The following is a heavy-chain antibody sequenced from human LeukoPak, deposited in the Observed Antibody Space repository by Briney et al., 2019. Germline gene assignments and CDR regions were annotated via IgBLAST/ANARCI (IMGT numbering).Heavy chain of an antibody. V-gene: IGHV3-23*01. Sequence: QPGGSLRLSCAASGFTFSSYAMSWVRQAPGKGLEWVSAISGSGGSTYYADSVKGRFTISRDNSKNTLYLQMNSLRAEDTAVYYCAKCGLPVVVTAILGDAFDIWGQGTMVTVSS. D-gene: IGHD2-21*02. CDR2: ISGSGGST. CDR3: AKCGLPVVVTAILGDAFDI. J-gene: IGHJ3*02. CDR1: GFTFSSYA.